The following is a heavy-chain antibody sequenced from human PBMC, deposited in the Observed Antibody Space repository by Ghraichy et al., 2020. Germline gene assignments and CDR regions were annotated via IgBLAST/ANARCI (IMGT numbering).Heavy chain of an antibody. Sequence: ESLNISCTVSGGSISSTSYYWGWIRQPPGKGLEWIGSIYYSGSTYYNPSLKSRVTISVDTSKNQFSLKLGSLTAADTAVYYCARTFNRPNYYFDYWGQGTLVTVSS. CDR2: IYYSGST. J-gene: IGHJ4*02. CDR3: ARTFNRPNYYFDY. CDR1: GGSISSTSYY. V-gene: IGHV4-39*01.